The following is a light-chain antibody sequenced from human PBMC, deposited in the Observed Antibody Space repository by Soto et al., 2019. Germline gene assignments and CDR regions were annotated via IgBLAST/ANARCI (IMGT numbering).Light chain of an antibody. CDR1: SSDVGGYNY. CDR3: RSFTGDSTI. V-gene: IGLV2-8*01. Sequence: QSALTQPPSASGSPGRSVTISCTGTSSDVGGYNYVSWYQQHPGKAPKLVIYEVTKRPSGVPDRFSGSKSGNTASLTVSGLQAEDEADYYCRSFTGDSTIFGTGTKV. J-gene: IGLJ1*01. CDR2: EVT.